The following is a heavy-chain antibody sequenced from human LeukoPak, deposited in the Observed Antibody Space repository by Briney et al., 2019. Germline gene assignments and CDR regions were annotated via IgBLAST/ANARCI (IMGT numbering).Heavy chain of an antibody. CDR1: GDSFSSYW. CDR3: ARAGTMLPFDY. J-gene: IGHJ4*02. D-gene: IGHD2-15*01. V-gene: IGHV5-51*01. CDR2: IYPGDSDT. Sequence: GESLKISCKGSGDSFSSYWIGWVRQLPGKGLEWMGIIYPGDSDTRYSPSFQGQVTISVDKSISTAYLQWSSLKASDTAIYYCARAGTMLPFDYWGQGTLVTVSS.